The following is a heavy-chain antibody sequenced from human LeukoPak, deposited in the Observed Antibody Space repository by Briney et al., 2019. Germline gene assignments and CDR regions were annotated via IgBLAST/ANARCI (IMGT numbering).Heavy chain of an antibody. Sequence: GASVKVSCKASGYTFTSYYMHWVRQAPGQGLEWMGIINPSGGSTSYAQKSQGRVTMTRDMSTSTVYMELSSLRSEDTAVYYCAREGYSDRSFDYWGQGTLVTVSS. V-gene: IGHV1-46*01. CDR1: GYTFTSYY. CDR2: INPSGGST. D-gene: IGHD5-12*01. CDR3: AREGYSDRSFDY. J-gene: IGHJ4*02.